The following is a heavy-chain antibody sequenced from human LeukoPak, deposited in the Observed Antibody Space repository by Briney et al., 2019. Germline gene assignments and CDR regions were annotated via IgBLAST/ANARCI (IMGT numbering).Heavy chain of an antibody. CDR2: IYYSGST. Sequence: PSETLSLTCTVSGGSISSSSYYWGWIRQPPGKGLEWIGSIYYSGSTYYNPSLKSRVTISVDKSKNQFSLKLSSVTAADTAVYYCARDNDYYDSSGYYYGRAFATWGQGTLVTVSS. D-gene: IGHD3-22*01. V-gene: IGHV4-39*07. J-gene: IGHJ5*02. CDR1: GGSISSSSYY. CDR3: ARDNDYYDSSGYYYGRAFAT.